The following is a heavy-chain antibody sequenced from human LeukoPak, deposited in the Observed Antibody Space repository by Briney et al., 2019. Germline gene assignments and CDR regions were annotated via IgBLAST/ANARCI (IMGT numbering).Heavy chain of an antibody. V-gene: IGHV3-23*01. Sequence: GGSLRLSCAASGFSLSGNAVSWVRQAPGKRPEWVAGIGPDGATFYPASVRGRFTISRDTSQNTMYLQMNSLRAEDTALYYCAKDLPAPYDSSGYMFSFDYWGQGTLVTVSS. J-gene: IGHJ4*02. CDR2: IGPDGAT. CDR3: AKDLPAPYDSSGYMFSFDY. CDR1: GFSLSGNA. D-gene: IGHD3-22*01.